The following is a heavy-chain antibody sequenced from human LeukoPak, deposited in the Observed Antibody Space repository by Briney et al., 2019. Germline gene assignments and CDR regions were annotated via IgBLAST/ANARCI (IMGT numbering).Heavy chain of an antibody. CDR1: GGSISSSSAY. CDR3: VSPRGFSYGYFVY. J-gene: IGHJ4*02. CDR2: IYYSKNT. D-gene: IGHD5-18*01. V-gene: IGHV4-39*01. Sequence: PSETLSLTCTVSGGSISSSSAYWGWIRQPPGKGLEWIGSIYYSKNTYYNPSLKSRVTISADTSKNQFSLTLGSVSATDTAVYYCVSPRGFSYGYFVYTGQRNLVTVSS.